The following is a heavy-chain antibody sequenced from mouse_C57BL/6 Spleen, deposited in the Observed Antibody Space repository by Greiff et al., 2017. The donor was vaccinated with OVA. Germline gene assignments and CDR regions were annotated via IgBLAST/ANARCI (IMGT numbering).Heavy chain of an antibody. CDR3: ARRDYGNDYFDY. CDR1: GFTFSSYT. CDR2: ISGGGGNN. D-gene: IGHD2-4*01. J-gene: IGHJ2*01. Sequence: EVQLVESGGGLVKPGGSLKLSCAASGFTFSSYTMSWVRQTPEKRLEWVATISGGGGNNYYPDSVKGRFTISRDNAKNTLYLQMSSLRSEDTALYYCARRDYGNDYFDYWGQGTTLTVSS. V-gene: IGHV5-9*01.